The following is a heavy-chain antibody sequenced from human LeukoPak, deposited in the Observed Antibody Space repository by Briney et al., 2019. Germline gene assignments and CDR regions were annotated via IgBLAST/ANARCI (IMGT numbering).Heavy chain of an antibody. V-gene: IGHV4-61*02. Sequence: SETLSLTCTVSAGSINSGDYYWSWIRQPAGKGLEWIGRIYSPGSNYNYNPSVKSRVTISIDTSKNQFSLKLTSWTAADTAVYYCARGIGTSYDSSRDAFDIWGQGTMVTVSS. CDR3: ARGIGTSYDSSRDAFDI. D-gene: IGHD3-22*01. CDR2: IYSPGS. CDR1: AGSINSGDYY. J-gene: IGHJ3*02.